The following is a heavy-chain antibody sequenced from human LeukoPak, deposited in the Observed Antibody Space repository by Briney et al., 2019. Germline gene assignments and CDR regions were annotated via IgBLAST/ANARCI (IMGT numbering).Heavy chain of an antibody. V-gene: IGHV3-23*01. Sequence: PGGSLRLSCAASGFTFSSYAMSWVRQAPGKGLEWVSAISGSGGSTYYADSVKGRFTISRDNSKNTLYLQMNSLGAEDTAVYYCAKDSHPLLLWFGYQMGGFDYWGQGTLVTVSS. J-gene: IGHJ4*02. D-gene: IGHD3-10*01. CDR2: ISGSGGST. CDR1: GFTFSSYA. CDR3: AKDSHPLLLWFGYQMGGFDY.